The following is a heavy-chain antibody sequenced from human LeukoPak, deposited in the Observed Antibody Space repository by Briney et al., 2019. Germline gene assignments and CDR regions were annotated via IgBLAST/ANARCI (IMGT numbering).Heavy chain of an antibody. J-gene: IGHJ4*02. CDR1: GFTFSSYW. D-gene: IGHD4-11*01. Sequence: QSGGSLRLSCAASGFTFSSYWMHWVRQAPGKGLVWVSRINSDGSSTTYADSVKGRFTISRDNSKNTLYLQMNSLRAEDTAVYYCATRPPNYSNYALDYWGQGTLVTVSS. CDR3: ATRPPNYSNYALDY. V-gene: IGHV3-74*01. CDR2: INSDGSST.